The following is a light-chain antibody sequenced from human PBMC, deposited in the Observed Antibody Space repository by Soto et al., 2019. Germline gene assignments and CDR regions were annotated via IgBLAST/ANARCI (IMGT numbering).Light chain of an antibody. CDR2: EGS. CDR1: SSDVGSYNL. Sequence: QSALTQPASVSGSPGQSITISCTGTSSDVGSYNLVSWYQQHPGKAPKLMIYEGSKRPSGVSNRFSGSKSGNTASLTISGLQAEDDAYYYCCLYAGSSTVVFGGGTK. J-gene: IGLJ2*01. V-gene: IGLV2-23*01. CDR3: CLYAGSSTVV.